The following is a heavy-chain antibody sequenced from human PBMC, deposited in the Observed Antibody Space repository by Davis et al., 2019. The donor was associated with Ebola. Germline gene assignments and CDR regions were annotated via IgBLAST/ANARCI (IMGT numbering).Heavy chain of an antibody. D-gene: IGHD5-18*01. CDR3: ARLPGVDTAQRGFDY. Sequence: KVSCKASGYTFTSYGISWVRQMPGKGLEWTGRIDPSDSYTNYSPSFQGHVTISADKSISTAYLQWSSLKASDTAMYYCARLPGVDTAQRGFDYWGQASLVTVSS. J-gene: IGHJ4*02. CDR1: GYTFTSYG. CDR2: IDPSDSYT. V-gene: IGHV5-10-1*01.